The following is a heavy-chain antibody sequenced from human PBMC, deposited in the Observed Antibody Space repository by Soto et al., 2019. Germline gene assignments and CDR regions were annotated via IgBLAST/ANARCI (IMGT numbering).Heavy chain of an antibody. CDR1: GGSISSGDYY. J-gene: IGHJ6*02. D-gene: IGHD5-18*01. CDR2: IYYSGST. V-gene: IGHV4-30-4*01. CDR3: ARDGRKQLWVEGLNAMDV. Sequence: SETLSLTCTVSGGSISSGDYYWSWIRQPPGKGLEWIGYIYYSGSTYYNPSLMSRVTISVDTSKNEFSLRLGSVTAADTAVYYCARDGRKQLWVEGLNAMDVWGQGTTVTVSS.